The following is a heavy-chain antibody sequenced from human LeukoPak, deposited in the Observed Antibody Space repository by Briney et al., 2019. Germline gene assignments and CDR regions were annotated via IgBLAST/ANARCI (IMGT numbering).Heavy chain of an antibody. D-gene: IGHD3-10*01. CDR3: ARRLGGHYYGSGSYYNPYNWFDP. CDR2: IYHSGST. Sequence: SETLSLTCTVSGGSISSSSYYWGWIRQPPGKGLEWIGSIYHSGSTYYNPSLKSRVTIAVETYKNQFSLKLSSVTAADTAVYYCARRLGGHYYGSGSYYNPYNWFDPWGQGTLVTVSS. J-gene: IGHJ5*02. V-gene: IGHV4-39*07. CDR1: GGSISSSSYY.